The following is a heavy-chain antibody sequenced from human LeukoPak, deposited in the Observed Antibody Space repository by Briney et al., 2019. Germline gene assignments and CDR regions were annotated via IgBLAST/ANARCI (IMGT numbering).Heavy chain of an antibody. Sequence: SETLSLTCTVSGGSLRSYYGSWIRQPPGKGLEWIGYIYDNGNTNYNPSLKSRVTISVDTSKTQYSLKLRSVTAADTAFYYCARGAAGSWHGTFDPWGQGTLVTVSS. D-gene: IGHD6-13*01. CDR3: ARGAAGSWHGTFDP. CDR1: GGSLRSYY. J-gene: IGHJ5*02. V-gene: IGHV4-59*12. CDR2: IYDNGNT.